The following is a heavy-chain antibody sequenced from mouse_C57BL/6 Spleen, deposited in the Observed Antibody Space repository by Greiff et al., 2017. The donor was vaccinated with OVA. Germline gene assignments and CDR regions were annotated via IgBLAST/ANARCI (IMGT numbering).Heavy chain of an antibody. CDR1: GYTFTSYW. CDR3: ARGGYDWRYVDY. Sequence: QVQLQQPGAELVTPGASVQMSCKVSGYTFTSYWITWVKQRTGPGLVWIGDIYPGSGSTNYNEKFKSKATLTVDTSSSPAYMQLSSLTSEDSAFYYCARGGYDWRYVDYWGQGTTLTVSS. V-gene: IGHV1-55*01. D-gene: IGHD2-4*01. CDR2: IYPGSGST. J-gene: IGHJ2*01.